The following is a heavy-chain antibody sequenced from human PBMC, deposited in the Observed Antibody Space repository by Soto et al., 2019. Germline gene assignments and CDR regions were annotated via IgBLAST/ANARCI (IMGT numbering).Heavy chain of an antibody. J-gene: IGHJ6*03. CDR3: ARESYYSSSSQNYYYYMDV. D-gene: IGHD6-6*01. V-gene: IGHV1-18*01. CDR2: ISAYNGNT. Sequence: ASVKVSCKASGYTFTSYGISCVRQAPGQGLEWMGWISAYNGNTNYAQKLQGRVTMTTDTSTSTAYMELRSLRSDDTAVYYCARESYYSSSSQNYYYYMDVWGKGTTVTVSS. CDR1: GYTFTSYG.